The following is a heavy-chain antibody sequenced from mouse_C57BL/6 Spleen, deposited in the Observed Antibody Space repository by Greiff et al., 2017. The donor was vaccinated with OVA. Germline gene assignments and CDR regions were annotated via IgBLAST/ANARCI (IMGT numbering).Heavy chain of an antibody. J-gene: IGHJ1*03. D-gene: IGHD2-5*01. CDR2: IDPSDSYT. CDR1: GYTFTSYW. CDR3: ARGNYSNPRYFDV. Sequence: QVQLQQPGAELVKPGASVKLSCKASGYTFTSYWMQWVKQRPGQGLEWIGEIDPSDSYTNYNQKFKGKATLTVDTSSSTAYWQLSSLTTDDSAVYYCARGNYSNPRYFDVWGTGTTVTVSS. V-gene: IGHV1-50*01.